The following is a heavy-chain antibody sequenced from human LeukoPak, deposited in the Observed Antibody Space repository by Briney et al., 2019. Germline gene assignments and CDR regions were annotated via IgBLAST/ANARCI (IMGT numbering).Heavy chain of an antibody. V-gene: IGHV4-34*01. CDR1: GGSFSGYY. Sequence: SETLSLTCAVYGGSFSGYYWSWIRQPPGKGLEWIGEINHSGSTNYNPSLKSRVTISVDTSKNQFSLKLSSVTAADTAVYYCARERRVLRFLEWLQYPYYFDYWGQGTLVTVSS. CDR3: ARERRVLRFLEWLQYPYYFDY. D-gene: IGHD3-3*01. CDR2: INHSGST. J-gene: IGHJ4*02.